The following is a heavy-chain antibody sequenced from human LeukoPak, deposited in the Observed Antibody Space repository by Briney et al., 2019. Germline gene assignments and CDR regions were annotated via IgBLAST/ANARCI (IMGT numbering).Heavy chain of an antibody. CDR2: IKPDGSEK. CDR3: VTGGHYSGS. CDR1: GFTFSSHW. J-gene: IGHJ5*02. V-gene: IGHV3-7*01. D-gene: IGHD3-22*01. Sequence: RGSLRLSCVASGFTFSSHWISWVRQAPGKGLEWVANIKPDGSEKTYVDSVKGRFTISRDNAKNSAYLQMSSLRAEDTAVYYCVTGGHYSGSWGQGSLVTVTS.